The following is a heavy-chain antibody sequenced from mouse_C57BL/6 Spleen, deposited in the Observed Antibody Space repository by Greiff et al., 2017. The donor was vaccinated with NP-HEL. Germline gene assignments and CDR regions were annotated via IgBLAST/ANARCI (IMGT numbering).Heavy chain of an antibody. Sequence: DVMLVESGGGLVKPGGSLKLSCAASGFTFSDYGMHWVRQAPEKGLEWVAYISSGSSTIYYAATVKGRFTISRDNAKNTLFLQMTSLRSEDTAMYYCAPMGFAYWGQGTLVTVSA. V-gene: IGHV5-17*01. D-gene: IGHD1-1*02. CDR1: GFTFSDYG. CDR3: APMGFAY. CDR2: ISSGSSTI. J-gene: IGHJ3*01.